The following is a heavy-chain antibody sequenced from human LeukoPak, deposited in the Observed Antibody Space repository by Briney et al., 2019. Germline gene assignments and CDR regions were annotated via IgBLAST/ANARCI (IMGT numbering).Heavy chain of an antibody. J-gene: IGHJ4*02. CDR2: IRSDGSNK. D-gene: IGHD4-23*01. V-gene: IGHV3-30*02. CDR1: GFTFSSSA. CDR3: AKDRLTTVVMGYLDY. Sequence: GGSLRLSCAASGFTFSSSAMSWVRQAPGKGLEWVAFIRSDGSNKYYADSVKGRLTISRNNSKNTVYLQMNNLRTEDTAEYYCAKDRLTTVVMGYLDYWGQGTLVTVSS.